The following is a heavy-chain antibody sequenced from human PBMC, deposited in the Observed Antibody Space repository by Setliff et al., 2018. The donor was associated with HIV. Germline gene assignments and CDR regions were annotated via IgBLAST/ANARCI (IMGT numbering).Heavy chain of an antibody. J-gene: IGHJ6*03. CDR3: TRDTGGGGFPMDV. V-gene: IGHV4-31*03. Sequence: SETLSLTCSVSGGSISSGYYYWSWIRQHPVKGLEWIGYIFSSGITYYSPSLHSRVTISLDTSKNQFSLNLTSITAADTAVYYCTRDTGGGGFPMDVWGKGTTVTVSS. CDR2: IFSSGIT. CDR1: GGSISSGYYY. D-gene: IGHD2-15*01.